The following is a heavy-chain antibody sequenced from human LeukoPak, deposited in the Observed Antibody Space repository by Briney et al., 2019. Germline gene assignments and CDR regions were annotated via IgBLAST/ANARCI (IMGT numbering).Heavy chain of an antibody. V-gene: IGHV3-23*01. Sequence: PGGSLRLSCAASGFTFSRYTMTWVRQAPGKGLEWVSGISDRGHRTYYADSVKGRFTISRDNSKNTLYLQMNSLRAEDTAVYYCAKEFRAGWSFGYWGQGTLVTVSS. CDR1: GFTFSRYT. J-gene: IGHJ4*02. D-gene: IGHD5-24*01. CDR3: AKEFRAGWSFGY. CDR2: ISDRGHRT.